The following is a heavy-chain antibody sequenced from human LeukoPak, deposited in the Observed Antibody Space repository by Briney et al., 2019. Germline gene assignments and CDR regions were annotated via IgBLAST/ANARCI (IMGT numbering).Heavy chain of an antibody. V-gene: IGHV4-34*01. CDR3: AREVVVVPAAAFDI. D-gene: IGHD2-2*01. J-gene: IGHJ3*02. CDR1: GGSLGGYY. CDR2: VNHSGNT. Sequence: SETLSLTCAVYGGSLGGYYWSWIRQPPGKRLEWIGEVNHSGNTNYNPSLKSRVTISLDTSKNQSSLKLTSVTAADTAVYYCAREVVVVPAAAFDIWGQGTMVTVSS.